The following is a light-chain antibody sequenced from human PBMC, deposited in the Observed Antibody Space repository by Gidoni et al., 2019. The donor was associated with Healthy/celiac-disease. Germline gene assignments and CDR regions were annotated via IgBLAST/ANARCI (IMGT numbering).Light chain of an antibody. CDR2: DAS. CDR1: QRVSSY. Sequence: EIVLTQSPATLSLSPGESATLCCRASQRVSSYLAWYQQKPGQAPRLLIYDASNRATGIPARFSGSGSGTDFTLTISSLEPEDFAVYYCQQRSNWMWTFGQGTKVEIK. J-gene: IGKJ1*01. V-gene: IGKV3-11*01. CDR3: QQRSNWMWT.